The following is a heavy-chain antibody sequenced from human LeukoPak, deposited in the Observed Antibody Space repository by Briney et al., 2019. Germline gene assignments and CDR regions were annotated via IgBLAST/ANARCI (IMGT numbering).Heavy chain of an antibody. CDR2: IYYSGST. D-gene: IGHD2-2*01. CDR1: GGSISSYY. CDR3: ARFGYCSSTSCYYAFDI. Sequence: SETLSLTCTVSGGSISSYYRSWIRQPPGKGLEWIGYIYYSGSTNYNPSLKSRVTISVDTSKNQFSLKLSSVTAADTAVYYCARFGYCSSTSCYYAFDIWGQGTMVTVSS. V-gene: IGHV4-59*01. J-gene: IGHJ3*02.